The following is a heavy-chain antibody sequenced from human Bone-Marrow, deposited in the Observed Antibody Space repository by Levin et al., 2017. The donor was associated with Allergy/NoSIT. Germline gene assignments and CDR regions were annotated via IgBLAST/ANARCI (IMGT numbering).Heavy chain of an antibody. CDR1: GGTFSSYT. Sequence: SVKVSCKASGGTFSSYTISWVRQAPGQGLEWMGRIIPILGIANYAQKFQGRVTITADKSTSTAYMELSSLRSEDTAVYYCASGYSVPPTDFDYWGQGTLVTVSS. V-gene: IGHV1-69*02. J-gene: IGHJ4*02. CDR2: IIPILGIA. D-gene: IGHD5/OR15-5a*01. CDR3: ASGYSVPPTDFDY.